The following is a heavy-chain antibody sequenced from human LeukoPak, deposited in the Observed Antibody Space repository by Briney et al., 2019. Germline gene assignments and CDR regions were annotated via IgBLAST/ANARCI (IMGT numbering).Heavy chain of an antibody. V-gene: IGHV4-39*01. CDR1: GGSISSSSYY. J-gene: IGHJ4*02. CDR3: ARHVPNYVSRKDALTFDY. D-gene: IGHD1-7*01. Sequence: SETLSLTCTVSGGSISSSSYYWGWIRQPPGKGLEWIGSIYYSGSTYYNPSLKSRVTISVDTSKNQFSLKLSSVTAADTAVYYCARHVPNYVSRKDALTFDYWGQGTLVTVSS. CDR2: IYYSGST.